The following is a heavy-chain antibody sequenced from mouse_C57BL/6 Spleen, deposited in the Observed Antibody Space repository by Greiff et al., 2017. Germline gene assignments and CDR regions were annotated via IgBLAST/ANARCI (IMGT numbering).Heavy chain of an antibody. Sequence: EVQLQQSGPELVKPGASVKIPCKASGYTFTDYNMDWVKQSHGKSLEWIGDINPNNGGTIYNQKFKGKATLTVDKSSSTANMELRSLTSEDTAVYYCARADSNYPYWYIDVWGTGTTVTVSS. CDR1: GYTFTDYN. D-gene: IGHD2-5*01. CDR3: ARADSNYPYWYIDV. J-gene: IGHJ1*03. V-gene: IGHV1-18*01. CDR2: INPNNGGT.